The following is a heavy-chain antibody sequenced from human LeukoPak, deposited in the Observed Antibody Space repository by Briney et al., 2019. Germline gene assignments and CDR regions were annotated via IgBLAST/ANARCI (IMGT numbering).Heavy chain of an antibody. Sequence: SETLSLTCAVSGGSISSGGYSWSWIRQPPGKGLEWIGYIYHSGSTYYNPSLKSRVTISVDRSKNQFSLKLSSVTAADTAVYYCARESTSGDYVNYWGQGTLVTVSS. V-gene: IGHV4-30-2*01. CDR2: IYHSGST. CDR1: GGSISSGGYS. CDR3: ARESTSGDYVNY. J-gene: IGHJ4*02. D-gene: IGHD4-17*01.